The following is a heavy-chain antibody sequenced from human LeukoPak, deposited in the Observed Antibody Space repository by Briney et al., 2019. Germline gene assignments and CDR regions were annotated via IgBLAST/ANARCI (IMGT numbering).Heavy chain of an antibody. CDR1: GFTFSSYW. CDR2: IKQDGSEK. J-gene: IGHJ3*02. CDR3: ARELWFGEFLGGAFDI. D-gene: IGHD3-10*01. Sequence: PGGSLRLSCAASGFTFSSYWMSWVRQAPGKGLEWVANIKQDGSEKYYVDSVKGRFTISRDNAKNSLYLQMNSLRAEDTAVYYCARELWFGEFLGGAFDIWGQGTMVTVSS. V-gene: IGHV3-7*01.